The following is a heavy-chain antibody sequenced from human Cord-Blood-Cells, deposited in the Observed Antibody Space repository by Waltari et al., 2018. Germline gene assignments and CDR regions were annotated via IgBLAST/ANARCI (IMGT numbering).Heavy chain of an antibody. CDR1: GFSLSTSGMC. CDR3: ARSPSSSWRNYFDY. CDR2: IDWDDDK. Sequence: QVTLRESGTALVKPTQTLTLTCTFSGFSLSTSGMCVSCLRQPPGKALEWLALIDWDDDKYYSTSLKTRLTISKDTSKNQVVLTMTNMDPVDTATYYCARSPSSSWRNYFDYWGQGTLVTVSS. D-gene: IGHD6-13*01. J-gene: IGHJ4*02. V-gene: IGHV2-70*01.